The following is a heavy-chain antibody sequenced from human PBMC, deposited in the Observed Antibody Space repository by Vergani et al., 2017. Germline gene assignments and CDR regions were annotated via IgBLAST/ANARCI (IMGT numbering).Heavy chain of an antibody. D-gene: IGHD2-21*02. Sequence: QVQLQESGPGLVKPSETLSLTCAVSGYSISSGSYWAWTRQPPGKGLEWIGSIFHSGTTHYNPSIESLVTISVDTSRNQFSLRLSSVTAADTAVYYCARHNLWGDSQTGIDFWGLGTLVIVSS. J-gene: IGHJ4*02. V-gene: IGHV4-38-2*01. CDR3: ARHNLWGDSQTGIDF. CDR2: IFHSGTT. CDR1: GYSISSGSY.